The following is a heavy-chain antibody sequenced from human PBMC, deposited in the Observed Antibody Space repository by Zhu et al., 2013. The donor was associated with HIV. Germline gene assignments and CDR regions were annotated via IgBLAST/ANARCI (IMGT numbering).Heavy chain of an antibody. J-gene: IGHJ4*02. D-gene: IGHD3-10*02. V-gene: IGHV1-69*01. Sequence: QVQLVQSGAEVKKPGSSVKVSCKASGGTFSSYAISWVRQAPGQGLEWMGGIIPIFGTANYAQKFQGRVTITADESTSTAYMELSSLRSEDTAVYYCARDTGLVRGKRPDYFDYWGQGTLVTVSS. CDR1: GGTFSSYA. CDR3: ARDTGLVRGKRPDYFDY. CDR2: IIPIFGTA.